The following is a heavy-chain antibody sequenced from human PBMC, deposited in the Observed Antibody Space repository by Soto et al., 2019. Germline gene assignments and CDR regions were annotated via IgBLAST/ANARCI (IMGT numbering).Heavy chain of an antibody. Sequence: GGSLRLSCAASGFTFSSYEMNWVRQAPGKGLEWVSYISSSGSTIYYADSVKGRFTISRDNAKNSLYLQMNSLRAEDTAVYYCARELAYDFWSGAIDYWGQGTLVTVSS. CDR3: ARELAYDFWSGAIDY. CDR2: ISSSGSTI. CDR1: GFTFSSYE. V-gene: IGHV3-48*03. J-gene: IGHJ4*02. D-gene: IGHD3-3*01.